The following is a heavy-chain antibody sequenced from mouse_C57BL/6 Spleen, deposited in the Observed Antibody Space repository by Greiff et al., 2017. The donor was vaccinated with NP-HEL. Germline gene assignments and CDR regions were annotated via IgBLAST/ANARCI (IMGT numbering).Heavy chain of an antibody. J-gene: IGHJ3*01. Sequence: EVKLEESGPGLVKPSQSLSLTCSVTGYSITSGYYWNWIRQFPGNKLEWMGYISYDGSNNYNPSLKNRISITRDTSKNQFFLKLNSVTTEDTATYYCAIYGSSSWFAYWGQGTLVTVSA. CDR3: AIYGSSSWFAY. V-gene: IGHV3-6*01. CDR2: ISYDGSN. CDR1: GYSITSGYY. D-gene: IGHD1-1*01.